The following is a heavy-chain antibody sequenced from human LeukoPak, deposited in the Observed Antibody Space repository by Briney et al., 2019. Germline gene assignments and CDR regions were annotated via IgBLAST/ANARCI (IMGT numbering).Heavy chain of an antibody. Sequence: KASETLSLTCTVSGGSISSYYWSWIRQPPGKGLEWIGYIYYSGSTNYNPSLKSRVTISVDTSKNQFSLKLSSVTAADTAVYYCARGVLSGGYYDSSGYLNFDYWGQGTLVTVSS. CDR2: IYYSGST. J-gene: IGHJ4*02. V-gene: IGHV4-59*01. CDR3: ARGVLSGGYYDSSGYLNFDY. CDR1: GGSISSYY. D-gene: IGHD3-22*01.